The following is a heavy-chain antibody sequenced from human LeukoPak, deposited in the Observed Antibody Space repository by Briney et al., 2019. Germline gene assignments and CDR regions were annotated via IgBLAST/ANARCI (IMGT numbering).Heavy chain of an antibody. Sequence: GGSLRLSCAASGFTFSSYGMHWVRQAPGKGLEWVAVIWYDGSNKYYADSVKGRFTISRDNSKNTLYLQMNSLRAEDTAVYYCARGGIVVVPAAIGASDIWGQGTMVTVSS. CDR3: ARGGIVVVPAAIGASDI. CDR1: GFTFSSYG. D-gene: IGHD2-2*01. CDR2: IWYDGSNK. V-gene: IGHV3-33*01. J-gene: IGHJ3*02.